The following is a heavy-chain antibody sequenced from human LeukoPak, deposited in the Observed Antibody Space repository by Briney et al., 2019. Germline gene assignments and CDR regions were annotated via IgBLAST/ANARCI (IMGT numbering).Heavy chain of an antibody. Sequence: GGSLTLSCAASGFTFSDSAMHWVRQASGKGLEWVGRIRNKANSYATAYVASVKGRFTISRDDSKNTAYLQMNSLKTEDTAVYYCIREANYYDSSGYYYDAYWGQGTLVTVSS. CDR2: IRNKANSYAT. V-gene: IGHV3-73*01. CDR1: GFTFSDSA. D-gene: IGHD3-22*01. CDR3: IREANYYDSSGYYYDAY. J-gene: IGHJ4*02.